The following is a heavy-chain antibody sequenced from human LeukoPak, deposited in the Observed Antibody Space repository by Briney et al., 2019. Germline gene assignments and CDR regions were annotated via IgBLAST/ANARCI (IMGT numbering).Heavy chain of an antibody. Sequence: ASVKVSCKAPGYTFTGYYMHWVRQAPGQGLEWMGWINPNSGGTNYAQKFQGRVTMTTDTSMSTAYMELSRLTSDDTAVYYCARAGGRSWFDPWGQGTLVTVSS. CDR1: GYTFTGYY. CDR3: ARAGGRSWFDP. J-gene: IGHJ5*02. V-gene: IGHV1-2*02. CDR2: INPNSGGT.